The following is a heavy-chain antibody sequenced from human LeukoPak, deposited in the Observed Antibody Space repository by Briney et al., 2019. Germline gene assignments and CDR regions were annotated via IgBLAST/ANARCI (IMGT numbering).Heavy chain of an antibody. Sequence: GGSLRLACAASGFTFSSCGFNWVHQAPGKGLEWVSSIGPTGTDRYYADSVRGRFTISRDNAKNSMYLQMDSLRDEDTAVYYCATETIGRHYDYWGQGTLLTVSS. CDR3: ATETIGRHYDY. CDR1: GFTFSSCG. CDR2: IGPTGTDR. V-gene: IGHV3-21*01. D-gene: IGHD1-14*01. J-gene: IGHJ4*02.